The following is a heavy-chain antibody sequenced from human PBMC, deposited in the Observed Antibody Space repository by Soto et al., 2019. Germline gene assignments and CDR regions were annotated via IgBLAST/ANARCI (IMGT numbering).Heavy chain of an antibody. CDR3: TTDSRTTLPEIRFDY. J-gene: IGHJ4*01. CDR2: VKSKADGGSG. D-gene: IGHD1-26*01. CDR1: GFPFNNAW. V-gene: IGHV3-15*07. Sequence: PGGSLRLSCAASGFPFNNAWINWVRQVPGKGLEWVGRVKSKADGGSGDYAAPVKGRFVVSRDDSKDIVYLQMNSLKIEDTGVYYCTTDSRTTLPEIRFDYWGHGTLVTVSS.